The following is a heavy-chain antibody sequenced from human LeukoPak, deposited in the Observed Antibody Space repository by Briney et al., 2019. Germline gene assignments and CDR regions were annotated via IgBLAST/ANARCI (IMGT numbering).Heavy chain of an antibody. J-gene: IGHJ4*02. CDR2: MYYSGST. V-gene: IGHV4-39*01. CDR1: GDFITGSTYY. D-gene: IGHD3-22*01. CDR3: ARQYYDSTGYYYFDY. Sequence: SDTLSLTCTVSGDFITGSTYYWGWIRQPPGKGLEWIGSMYYSGSTYSNPSLRSRVTMSADTSKNQFSLNLKSVTAADTAVYYCARQYYDSTGYYYFDYWGQGTLVT.